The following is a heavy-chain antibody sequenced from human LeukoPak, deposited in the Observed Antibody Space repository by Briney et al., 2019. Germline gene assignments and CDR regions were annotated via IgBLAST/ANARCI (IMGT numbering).Heavy chain of an antibody. D-gene: IGHD4-17*01. J-gene: IGHJ4*02. CDR3: ARGQGTVTTH. CDR1: GGSFSGYY. V-gene: IGHV4-34*01. CDR2: INHSGSA. Sequence: PSETLSLTCAVSGGSFSGYYWTWIRQPPGKGLEWIGEINHSGSANYNPSLKSRVTISSDTSKKQFSLKLSSVTAADTAVYYCARGQGTVTTHWGQGTLVTVSS.